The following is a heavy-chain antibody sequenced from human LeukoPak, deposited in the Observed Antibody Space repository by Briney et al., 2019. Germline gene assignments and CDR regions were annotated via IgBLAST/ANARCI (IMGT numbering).Heavy chain of an antibody. D-gene: IGHD3-3*01. CDR1: GFSFSFYR. J-gene: IGHJ6*03. V-gene: IGHV3-21*01. CDR3: AKGSKGVVFTRDHYMDV. Sequence: GGSLRLSCAASGFSFSFYRMDWVRQAPGKGLEWVPSISSSSSYIYYADSVKGRFTISRDNSKNTLYLQMNSLRAEDTAVYYCAKGSKGVVFTRDHYMDVWGKGTTVTISS. CDR2: ISSSSSYI.